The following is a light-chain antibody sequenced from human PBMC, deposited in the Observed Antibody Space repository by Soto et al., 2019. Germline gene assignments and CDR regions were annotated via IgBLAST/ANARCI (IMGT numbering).Light chain of an antibody. CDR1: QSIASYS. V-gene: IGKV3-20*01. Sequence: EIVLTQSPDTLSLSPGARATLSCRASQSIASYSLAWYQQKPGQAPRLLIYFASNRATGIPDRFSGSGSGTDFTLTISRLEPEDFAVYFCHQYASSPQTFGQGTRWIS. J-gene: IGKJ1*01. CDR3: HQYASSPQT. CDR2: FAS.